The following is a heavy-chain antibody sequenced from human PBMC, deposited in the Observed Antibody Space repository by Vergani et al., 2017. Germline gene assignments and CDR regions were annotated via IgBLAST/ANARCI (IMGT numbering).Heavy chain of an antibody. CDR1: GYTFTGYY. CDR2: INPNSGGT. D-gene: IGHD5-12*01. J-gene: IGHJ4*02. V-gene: IGHV1-2*02. CDR3: ARVRLGYSGDDAVLSANLPMVY. Sequence: QVQLVQSGAEVKKPGASVKVSCKASGYTFTGYYMHWVRQAPGQGLEWMGWINPNSGGTNYAQKLQGRVTMTTDTSTSTAYMELRSLRSDDTAVYYWARVRLGYSGDDAVLSANLPMVYWGQGTLVTVSS.